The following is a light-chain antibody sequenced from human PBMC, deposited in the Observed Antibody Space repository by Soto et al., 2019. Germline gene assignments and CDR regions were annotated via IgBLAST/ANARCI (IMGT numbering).Light chain of an antibody. V-gene: IGKV3-20*01. Sequence: EIVLTQSPGTLSLSPGERATLSCRASQSVGSTFLAWYQQKPGQAPRLLIYGVSTRATGIPARLSGSWSGTDFTLSISRLEPEDFAVYYCGQFVSSPPRTFGQGTKVDIK. CDR1: QSVGSTF. CDR2: GVS. J-gene: IGKJ1*01. CDR3: GQFVSSPPRT.